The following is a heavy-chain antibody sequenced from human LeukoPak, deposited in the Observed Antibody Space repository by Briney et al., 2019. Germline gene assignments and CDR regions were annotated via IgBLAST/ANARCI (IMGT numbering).Heavy chain of an antibody. Sequence: GGSLRLSCAASGFTFSTYEMSWVRQAPGKGLEWVANIKQDGSEKYYVDSVKGRFTISRDNAKNSLYLQMNSLRAEDTAVYYCAREGLYSGSYYYAFDIWGQGTMVTVSS. D-gene: IGHD1-26*01. CDR3: AREGLYSGSYYYAFDI. CDR2: IKQDGSEK. J-gene: IGHJ3*02. V-gene: IGHV3-7*01. CDR1: GFTFSTYE.